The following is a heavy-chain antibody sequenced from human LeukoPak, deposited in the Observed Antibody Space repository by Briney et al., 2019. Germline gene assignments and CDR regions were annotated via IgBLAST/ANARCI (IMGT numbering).Heavy chain of an antibody. V-gene: IGHV3-7*01. CDR2: IKQDGSEK. Sequence: GGSLRLSCTASGFTFSNYWMTWVRQAPGKGLEWVASIKQDGSEKQYVGSVRGRFTISRDNAKNVLDLQMDSLTAEDTALYYCVKDIHYFQSDYWGQGTLVTVSS. J-gene: IGHJ4*02. CDR1: GFTFSNYW. D-gene: IGHD3-10*01. CDR3: VKDIHYFQSDY.